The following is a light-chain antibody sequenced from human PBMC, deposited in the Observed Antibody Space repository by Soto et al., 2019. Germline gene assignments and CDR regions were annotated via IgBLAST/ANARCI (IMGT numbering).Light chain of an antibody. CDR2: EVS. CDR3: SSYTSSSTS. Sequence: QSVLTQPASVSGSPGQSSTISCTGTSSDVGGYNYVSWYQQHPGKAPKLMIYEVSNRPSGVSNRFSGSKSGNTASLTISGLQAEDEADYYCSSYTSSSTSFGGGTKLTVL. CDR1: SSDVGGYNY. V-gene: IGLV2-14*01. J-gene: IGLJ2*01.